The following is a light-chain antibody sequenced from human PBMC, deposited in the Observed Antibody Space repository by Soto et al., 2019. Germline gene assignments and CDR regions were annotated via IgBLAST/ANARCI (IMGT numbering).Light chain of an antibody. CDR3: SSYTTSSTGV. CDR2: DVN. J-gene: IGLJ3*02. V-gene: IGLV2-14*01. Sequence: QSALTQPASVSGSPGQSTTISCTGTSGDVGVYNYVSWYQQRPGKAPKLMIYDVNNRPSGVSNRFSGSKSGNTASLTISGLQAEDEADYYCSSYTTSSTGVFGGGTKVTVL. CDR1: SGDVGVYNY.